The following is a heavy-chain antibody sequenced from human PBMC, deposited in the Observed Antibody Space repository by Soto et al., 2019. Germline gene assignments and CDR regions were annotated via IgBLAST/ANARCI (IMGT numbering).Heavy chain of an antibody. CDR1: GYAFTSYG. J-gene: IGHJ5*02. CDR2: ISAYNGNT. V-gene: IGHV1-18*01. CDR3: ARRGIAAAGTWWFDP. D-gene: IGHD6-13*01. Sequence: ASVKVSCKASGYAFTSYGISWVRQAPGQGLEWMGWISAYNGNTNYAQKLQGRVTMTTDTSTSTAYMELRSLRSDDTAVYYRARRGIAAAGTWWFDPWGQGTLVTVSS.